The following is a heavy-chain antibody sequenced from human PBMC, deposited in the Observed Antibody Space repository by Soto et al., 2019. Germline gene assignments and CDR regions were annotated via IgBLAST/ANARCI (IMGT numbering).Heavy chain of an antibody. V-gene: IGHV3-23*01. CDR3: AKETSFGELFYFRSNWFDP. CDR2: ISGSGGST. J-gene: IGHJ5*02. Sequence: PGGSLRLSCAASGFTFSSYAMSWVRQAPGKGLEWVPAISGSGGSTYYADSVKGRFTISRDNSKNTLYLQMNSLRAEDTAVYYCAKETSFGELFYFRSNWFDPWGQGILVTVSS. D-gene: IGHD3-10*01. CDR1: GFTFSSYA.